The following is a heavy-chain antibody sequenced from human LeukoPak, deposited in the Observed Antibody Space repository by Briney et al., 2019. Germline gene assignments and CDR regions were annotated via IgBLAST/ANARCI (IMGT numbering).Heavy chain of an antibody. CDR3: AKGTNIVVVASAPNNPSDH. CDR2: ISGSGGST. CDR1: GFIFSTYA. Sequence: GGSLRLSCAASGFIFSTYAMTWVRQAPGKGLEWVSGISGSGGSTHYADSVKGRFTISRDNSKSTLYLQMNSLRDDDTAVYYCAKGTNIVVVASAPNNPSDHWGQGTLVTVSS. J-gene: IGHJ4*02. D-gene: IGHD2-2*01. V-gene: IGHV3-23*01.